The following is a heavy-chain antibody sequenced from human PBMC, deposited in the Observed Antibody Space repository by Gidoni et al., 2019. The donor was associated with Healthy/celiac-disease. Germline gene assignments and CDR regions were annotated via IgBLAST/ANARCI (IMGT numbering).Heavy chain of an antibody. Sequence: QVQLQQWGAGLVKPSEPRSLTSAIYGGSFRGYYWSWIRQPPGKGLEWIGEINHSGSTNYDPSLKSRVTISVDTSKNQFSLKLSSVTAADTAVYYCASPYYYSYGMDAWGQGTTVTVSS. J-gene: IGHJ6*02. CDR1: GGSFRGYY. V-gene: IGHV4-34*01. CDR2: INHSGST. CDR3: ASPYYYSYGMDA.